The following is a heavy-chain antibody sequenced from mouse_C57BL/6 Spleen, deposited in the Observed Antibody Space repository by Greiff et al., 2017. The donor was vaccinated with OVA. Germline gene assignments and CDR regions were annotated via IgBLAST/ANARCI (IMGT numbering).Heavy chain of an antibody. Sequence: QVQLQQPGAELVKPGASVKLSCKASGYTFTSYWMHWVKQRPGQGLEWIGMIHPNSGSTNYNEKFKSRATLTVDKSSSTAYMQLSSLTSEDSAVYYCARGDYDYGFDYWGQGTTLTVSS. CDR1: GYTFTSYW. CDR2: IHPNSGST. CDR3: ARGDYDYGFDY. V-gene: IGHV1-64*01. D-gene: IGHD2-4*01. J-gene: IGHJ2*01.